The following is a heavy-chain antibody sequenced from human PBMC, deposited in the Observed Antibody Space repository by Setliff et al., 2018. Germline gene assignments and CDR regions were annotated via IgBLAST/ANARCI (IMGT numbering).Heavy chain of an antibody. V-gene: IGHV3-7*01. D-gene: IGHD3-16*01. CDR3: ARDGGEY. J-gene: IGHJ4*02. CDR1: GGSFSGYY. Sequence: ETLSLTCAVYGGSFSGYYWSWIRQPPGKGLEWVANIKQDGSEKYYADSVKGRFTISRDNAKNSLYLQMNSLRAEDTAVYYCARDGGEYWGQGTLVTVSS. CDR2: IKQDGSEK.